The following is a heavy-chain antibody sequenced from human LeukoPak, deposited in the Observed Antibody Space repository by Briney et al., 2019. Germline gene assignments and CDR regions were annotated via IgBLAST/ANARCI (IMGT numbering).Heavy chain of an antibody. V-gene: IGHV1-18*04. CDR2: ISGYNGNT. CDR1: GYTFTGYY. CDR3: ARDSHRAQDAFDI. Sequence: ASVKVSCKASGYTFTGYYMHWVRQAPGQGLEWMGWISGYNGNTNYARKFQGRVTMTRDTSTSTAYMEMRSLRSDDTAVYYCARDSHRAQDAFDIWGQGTMVTVSS. J-gene: IGHJ3*02.